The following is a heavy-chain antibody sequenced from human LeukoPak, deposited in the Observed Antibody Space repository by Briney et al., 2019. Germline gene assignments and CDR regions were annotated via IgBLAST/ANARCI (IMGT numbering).Heavy chain of an antibody. D-gene: IGHD1-14*01. CDR1: GYTFTSYY. V-gene: IGHV1-46*01. J-gene: IGHJ3*02. Sequence: ASVKVSCKASGYTFTSYYMHWVRQAPGQGLEWMGIINPSGGSTSYAQKFQGRVTMTRDTSTSTVYMELSGLRSEDTAVYYCARPLGNRDAFDIWGQGTMVTVSS. CDR2: INPSGGST. CDR3: ARPLGNRDAFDI.